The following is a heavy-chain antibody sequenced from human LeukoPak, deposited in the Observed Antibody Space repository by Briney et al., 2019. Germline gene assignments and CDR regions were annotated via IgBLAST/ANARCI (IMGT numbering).Heavy chain of an antibody. J-gene: IGHJ3*02. CDR3: AKDWSRYGGNSNDAFDI. D-gene: IGHD4-23*01. V-gene: IGHV3-23*01. CDR2: ISGRGGST. CDR1: GFTFSSYA. Sequence: GGSLRLSCAASGFTFSSYAMSWVRQAPGKGLEWVSAISGRGGSTYYADSVKGRFTISRDNSKNTLYLQMNSLRAEDTAVYYCAKDWSRYGGNSNDAFDIWGQGTMVTVSS.